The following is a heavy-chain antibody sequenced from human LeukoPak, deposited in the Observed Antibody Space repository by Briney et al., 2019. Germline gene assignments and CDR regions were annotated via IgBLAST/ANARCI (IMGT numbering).Heavy chain of an antibody. Sequence: ASVKVSCKASGYTFTSYYMHWVRQAPGQGLEWMGIINPSGGSTSYAQKFQGRVTMTRDTSTSTVYMELSSLRSEDTAVYYCARHPNSAMVTYYYYGMDVWGQGTTVTVSS. CDR1: GYTFTSYY. D-gene: IGHD5-18*01. V-gene: IGHV1-46*01. J-gene: IGHJ6*02. CDR3: ARHPNSAMVTYYYYGMDV. CDR2: INPSGGST.